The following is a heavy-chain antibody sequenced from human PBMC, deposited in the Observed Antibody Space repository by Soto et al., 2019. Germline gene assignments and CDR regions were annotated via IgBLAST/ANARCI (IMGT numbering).Heavy chain of an antibody. CDR2: INPGIGKT. CDR1: GYTFTTYA. V-gene: IGHV1-3*01. J-gene: IGHJ4*02. D-gene: IGHD3-22*01. CDR3: ARGLMGYDSSGYRDY. Sequence: ASVKVSCKASGYTFTTYAIHWVRQAPGQRLEWMGGINPGIGKTNYAQKFQGRVTITADKSTSTAYMELSSLRSEDTAVYYCARGLMGYDSSGYRDYWGQGTLVTVSS.